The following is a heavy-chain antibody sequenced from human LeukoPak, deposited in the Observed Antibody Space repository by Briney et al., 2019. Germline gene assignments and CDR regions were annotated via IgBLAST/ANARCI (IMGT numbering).Heavy chain of an antibody. CDR3: ARDRTTDFWSGYYTNYFDY. CDR2: IKQDGSEK. Sequence: GGSLRLSCAASGFTFSSYWMSWVRQAPGKGLEWVATIKQDGSEKYYVDSVKGRFTISRDNAKNSLYVQMNSLRAEDTAVYYCARDRTTDFWSGYYTNYFDYWGQGTLVTISS. J-gene: IGHJ4*02. CDR1: GFTFSSYW. V-gene: IGHV3-7*01. D-gene: IGHD3-3*01.